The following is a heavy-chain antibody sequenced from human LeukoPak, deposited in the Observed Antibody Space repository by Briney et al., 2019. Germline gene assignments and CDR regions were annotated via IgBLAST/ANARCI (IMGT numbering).Heavy chain of an antibody. Sequence: PGGSLRLSCAASGFTFSSYAMSWVRQAPEKGLEWVSLISGGGDSTYYADSVKGRFTISRDNAKNSLYLQMNSLRAEDTAVYYCAKDLGLYSSSWYGTPYFDYWGQGTLVTVSS. CDR1: GFTFSSYA. CDR3: AKDLGLYSSSWYGTPYFDY. J-gene: IGHJ4*02. D-gene: IGHD6-13*01. V-gene: IGHV3-23*01. CDR2: ISGGGDST.